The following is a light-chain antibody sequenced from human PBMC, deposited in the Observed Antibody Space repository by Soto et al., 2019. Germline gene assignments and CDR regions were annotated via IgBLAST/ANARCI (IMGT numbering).Light chain of an antibody. CDR1: QSLLHLNGYNY. CDR2: VGS. Sequence: DIVMTQSPLSLSVTPGEPASISCRSSQSLLHLNGYNYLDWYLQKPGQSPHLLIYVGSTRASGVPDRLSGSGSRTDFTLTISRVEADDVGVYYCMQALQTPYSFGQGTKLEIK. J-gene: IGKJ2*03. CDR3: MQALQTPYS. V-gene: IGKV2-28*01.